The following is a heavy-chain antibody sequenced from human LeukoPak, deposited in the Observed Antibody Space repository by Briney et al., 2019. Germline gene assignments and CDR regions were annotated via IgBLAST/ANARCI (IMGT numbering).Heavy chain of an antibody. Sequence: GGSLRLSCAASGFTFSSYAMSWVRQAPGKGLEWVSPISGSGSSTYYADSVKGRFTISRDNSKNTLHLQMNSLRAEDTAVYYCARHGANYYYYYMDVWGKGTTVTVSS. CDR2: ISGSGSST. J-gene: IGHJ6*03. D-gene: IGHD3-16*01. CDR3: ARHGANYYYYYMDV. CDR1: GFTFSSYA. V-gene: IGHV3-23*01.